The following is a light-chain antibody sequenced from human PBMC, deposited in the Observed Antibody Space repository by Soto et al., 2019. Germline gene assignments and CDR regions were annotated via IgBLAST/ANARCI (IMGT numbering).Light chain of an antibody. CDR3: QQYNTYPFT. CDR1: QGIGRS. J-gene: IGKJ3*01. V-gene: IGKV1-16*01. CDR2: DAS. Sequence: DVQMTQSPSSLSASVGDRVTISCRASQGIGRSLAWFQQKPGKAPKSLIYDASTLRSGVPSRFSGSGFGTDFTLTISSLQPEDFATYYCQQYNTYPFTFGPGTEVDIQ.